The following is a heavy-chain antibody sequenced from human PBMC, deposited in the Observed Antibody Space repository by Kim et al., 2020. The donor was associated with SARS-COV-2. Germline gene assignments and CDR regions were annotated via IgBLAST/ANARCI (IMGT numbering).Heavy chain of an antibody. V-gene: IGHV3-33*01. Sequence: GGSLRLSCAASGFTFSSYGMHWVRQAPGKGLEWVAVIWYDGSNKYYADSVKGRFTISRDNSKNTLYLQMNSLRAEDTAVYYCARESSWYGMRVEDYFDYWGQGTLVTVSS. CDR2: IWYDGSNK. CDR3: ARESSWYGMRVEDYFDY. J-gene: IGHJ4*02. D-gene: IGHD6-13*01. CDR1: GFTFSSYG.